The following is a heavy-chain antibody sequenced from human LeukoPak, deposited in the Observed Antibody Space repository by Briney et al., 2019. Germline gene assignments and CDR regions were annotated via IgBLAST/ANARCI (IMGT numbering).Heavy chain of an antibody. V-gene: IGHV3-48*04. J-gene: IGHJ4*02. CDR3: ATRIDY. CDR2: ISTSSTTI. Sequence: GGSLRLSCAASGFTFTAYSMNWVRQVPGKGLEWLSYISTSSTTIYYADSVKGRFTISRGNAKNSLYLQMNSLRAEDTAIYYCATRIDYWGQGTLVTVSS. CDR1: GFTFTAYS.